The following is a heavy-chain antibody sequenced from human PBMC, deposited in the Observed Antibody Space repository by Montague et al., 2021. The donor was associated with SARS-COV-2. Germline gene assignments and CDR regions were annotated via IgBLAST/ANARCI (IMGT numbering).Heavy chain of an antibody. V-gene: IGHV3-23*03. J-gene: IGHJ6*02. CDR3: AKDALIAAAGTQNYYYYGMDV. D-gene: IGHD6-13*01. CDR1: GFTFSSYA. CDR2: IYSGGSST. Sequence: SLRLSCAASGFTFSSYAMSWVRQAPGKGLEWVSVIYSGGSSTYYADSVKGRFTISRDNSKNTLYLQMNSLRAEDTAVYYCAKDALIAAAGTQNYYYYGMDVWGQGTTVTVSS.